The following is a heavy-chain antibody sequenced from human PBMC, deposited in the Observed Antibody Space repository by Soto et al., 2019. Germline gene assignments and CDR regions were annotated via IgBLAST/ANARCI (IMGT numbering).Heavy chain of an antibody. CDR3: ARDAPEGSGSYNY. V-gene: IGHV1-18*04. J-gene: IGHJ4*02. D-gene: IGHD3-10*01. CDR1: XYTFTSYG. CDR2: ISAYNGNT. Sequence: QVQLVQSGAEVKKPGASVKVXXXXXXYTFTSYGISWVRQAPGQGLEWMGWISAYNGNTNYAQKLQGRVTMTTATSTSTAYMELRSLRSDDTAVYYCARDAPEGSGSYNYWGQGTLVTVSS.